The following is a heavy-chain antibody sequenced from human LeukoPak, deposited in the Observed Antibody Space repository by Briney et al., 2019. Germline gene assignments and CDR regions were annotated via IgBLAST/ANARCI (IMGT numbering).Heavy chain of an antibody. V-gene: IGHV3-23*01. CDR2: FTGGGGTGT. J-gene: IGHJ4*02. D-gene: IGHD2-15*01. CDR1: GFSFSSYA. CDR3: TKTTDSGCPTCYGYFDY. Sequence: PGGSLRLSCAASGFSFSSYALSWVRQAPGKGLEWVSTFTGGGGTGTYYADSVRGRFTVSRDNSKNTLYLQMDSLRAEDTAVYYCTKTTDSGCPTCYGYFDYWGQGALVTVSS.